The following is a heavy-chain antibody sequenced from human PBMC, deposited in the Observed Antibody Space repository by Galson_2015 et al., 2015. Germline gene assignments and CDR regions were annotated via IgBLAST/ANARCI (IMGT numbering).Heavy chain of an antibody. J-gene: IGHJ6*02. Sequence: SVKVSCKASGYTFTSYAMHWVRQAPGQRLEWMGWINAGNGNTKYSQKFQGRVTITRDTSASTAYMELSSLRSEDTPVYYCARDSEGGSGSFYHGMDVWGQGTTVTVSS. D-gene: IGHD3-10*01. CDR2: INAGNGNT. CDR3: ARDSEGGSGSFYHGMDV. V-gene: IGHV1-3*01. CDR1: GYTFTSYA.